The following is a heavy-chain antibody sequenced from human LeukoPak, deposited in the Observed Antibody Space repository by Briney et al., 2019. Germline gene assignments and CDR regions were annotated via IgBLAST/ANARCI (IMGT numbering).Heavy chain of an antibody. CDR2: IYTSGST. CDR1: GDSISTYY. Sequence: SETLSLTCTVSGDSISTYYWSWLRQPAGRGVEWIGRIYTSGSTNYNPSLKSRVTMSVDTSKNQFSLKLSSVTAADTAVYYCARLSCSSTSCYSFDYWGQGTLVTVSS. CDR3: ARLSCSSTSCYSFDY. D-gene: IGHD2-2*01. J-gene: IGHJ4*02. V-gene: IGHV4-4*07.